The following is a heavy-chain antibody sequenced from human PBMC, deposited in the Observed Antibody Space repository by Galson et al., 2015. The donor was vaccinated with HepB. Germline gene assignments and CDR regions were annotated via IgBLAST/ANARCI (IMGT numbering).Heavy chain of an antibody. D-gene: IGHD2-2*01. Sequence: SLRLSCAPSGFTFSSYAMHWVRQAPGKGLEYVSAISSNGGSTYYAKSVKGRFTISRDNSKNTLYPQMGSLRVEDMAVYYCARGGRRGQTTDCSSTSCPDLDVWGKGTTVSVSS. CDR2: ISSNGGST. J-gene: IGHJ6*04. CDR3: ARGGRRGQTTDCSSTSCPDLDV. V-gene: IGHV3-64*01. CDR1: GFTFSSYA.